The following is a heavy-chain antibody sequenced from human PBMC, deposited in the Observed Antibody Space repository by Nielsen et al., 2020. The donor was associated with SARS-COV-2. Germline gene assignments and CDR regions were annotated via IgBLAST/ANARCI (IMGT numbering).Heavy chain of an antibody. D-gene: IGHD6-19*01. CDR2: ISSSSSTI. J-gene: IGHJ4*02. CDR3: ARAVAGFDY. CDR1: GFTFSSYS. V-gene: IGHV3-48*04. Sequence: GGSLRLSCAASGFTFSSYSMNWVRQAPGKGLEWVSYISSSSSTIYYADSVKGRFTISRDNAKNTLYLQMNSLRAEDTAVYYCARAVAGFDYWGQGTLVTVSS.